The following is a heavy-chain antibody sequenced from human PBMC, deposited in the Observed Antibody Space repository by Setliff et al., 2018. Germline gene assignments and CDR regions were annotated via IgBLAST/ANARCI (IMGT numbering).Heavy chain of an antibody. CDR2: IRAGSDNI. CDR3: AKEVPYDNGFIFLDY. CDR1: GFIFDDYA. Sequence: GGSLRLSCAASGFIFDDYAMHWVRQAPGKGLEWVSGIRAGSDNIAYADSVKGRFTISRDNAKNSVYLQMNSLRVEDTAIYYCAKEVPYDNGFIFLDYWGQGTLVTVSS. J-gene: IGHJ4*02. V-gene: IGHV3-9*01. D-gene: IGHD1-1*01.